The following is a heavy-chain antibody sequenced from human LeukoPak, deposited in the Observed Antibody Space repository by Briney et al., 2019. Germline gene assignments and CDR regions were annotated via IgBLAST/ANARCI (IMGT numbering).Heavy chain of an antibody. CDR2: ISGSGGST. CDR3: AKDLAATYYYYYGMDV. D-gene: IGHD2-15*01. V-gene: IGHV3-23*01. CDR1: GFTFSGYA. Sequence: GGSLRLSCAASGFTFSGYAMSWVRQAPGKGLEWVSAISGSGGSTYYADSVKGRFTISRDNSKNTLYLQMNSLRAEDTAVYYCAKDLAATYYYYYGMDVWGQGTTVTVSS. J-gene: IGHJ6*02.